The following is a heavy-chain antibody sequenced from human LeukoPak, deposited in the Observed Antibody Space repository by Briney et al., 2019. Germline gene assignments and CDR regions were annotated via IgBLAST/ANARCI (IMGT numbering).Heavy chain of an antibody. J-gene: IGHJ4*02. CDR3: ARDPVTPTVTRRQPFDY. CDR2: ISSSGSTI. CDR1: GFTFSDYY. V-gene: IGHV3-11*04. D-gene: IGHD4-17*01. Sequence: PGGSLRLSCAASGFTFSDYYMSWIRQAPGKGLEWVSYISSSGSTIYYADSVKGRFTISRDNAKNSLYLQMNSLRAEDTAVYYCARDPVTPTVTRRQPFDYWGQGTLVTVSS.